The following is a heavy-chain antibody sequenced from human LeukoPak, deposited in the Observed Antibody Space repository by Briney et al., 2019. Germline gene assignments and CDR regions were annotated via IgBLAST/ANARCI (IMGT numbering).Heavy chain of an antibody. V-gene: IGHV1-8*01. CDR2: MNPNSGNT. Sequence: ASVKVSCKASGYTFTSYDINWVRQATGQGLEWMGWMNPNSGNTGYAQKFQGRVTMTRNTSISTAYMELSSLRSEDTAVYYCARGSRITMIKAFDIWGQGTMVTVSS. CDR3: ARGSRITMIKAFDI. CDR1: GYTFTSYD. D-gene: IGHD3-22*01. J-gene: IGHJ3*02.